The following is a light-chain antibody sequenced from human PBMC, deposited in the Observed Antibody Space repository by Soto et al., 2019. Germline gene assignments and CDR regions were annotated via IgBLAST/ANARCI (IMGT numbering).Light chain of an antibody. CDR1: QDISYY. CDR2: GAS. J-gene: IGKJ1*01. V-gene: IGKV1-39*01. Sequence: DIHMTQSPSSLSASVGDRVTITCRASQDISYYLNWYQHKPGTAPKLLIFGASHLQTGVPSRFSGSGSGTECSLTISSLQSEDYATYYCQQSYSTVSAFGQGTKVEIK. CDR3: QQSYSTVSA.